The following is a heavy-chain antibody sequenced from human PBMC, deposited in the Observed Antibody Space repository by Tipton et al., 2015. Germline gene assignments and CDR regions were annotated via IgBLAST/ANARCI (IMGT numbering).Heavy chain of an antibody. V-gene: IGHV4-59*04. CDR3: ACHDYDLLTRDYQTVDY. Sequence: TLSLTCTVSDGSISSYYWSWIRQPPGKGLEWIGTISHSGSTYYTPSLKSRVTISADTSKNQFSLRLSSVTAADTAVYYCACHDYDLLTRDYQTVDYWGQGTVVTVSS. CDR1: DGSISSYY. D-gene: IGHD3-9*01. CDR2: ISHSGST. J-gene: IGHJ4*02.